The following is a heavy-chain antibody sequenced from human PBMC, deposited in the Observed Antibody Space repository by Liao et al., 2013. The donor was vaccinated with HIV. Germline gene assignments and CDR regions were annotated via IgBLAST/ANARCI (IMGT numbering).Heavy chain of an antibody. CDR1: GGSISSGDYY. J-gene: IGHJ6*03. V-gene: IGHV4-30-4*08. D-gene: IGHD3-22*01. CDR2: IYYSGST. Sequence: QVQLQESGPGLVKPSQTLSLTCTVSGGSISSGDYYWSWIRQPPGKGLEWIGYIYYSGSTYYNPSLKSRVTISVDTSKNQFSLKLSSVTAADTAVYYCARDRRSVRDSSGYYLYYYYMDVWGKGTTVTVSS. CDR3: ARDRRSVRDSSGYYLYYYYMDV.